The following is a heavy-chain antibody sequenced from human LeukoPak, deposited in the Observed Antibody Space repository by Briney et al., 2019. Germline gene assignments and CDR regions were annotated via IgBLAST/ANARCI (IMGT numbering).Heavy chain of an antibody. CDR2: IILILGIA. CDR3: AIDKLQWFGEHGRGPFDY. D-gene: IGHD3-10*01. Sequence: GSSVKVSCKPSGGTFSSYAISWVRQAPGQGLEWMGRIILILGIASCEQEFQGRGTVTVHKPTSTVYMELSTLKYEDKGVYYCAIDKLQWFGEHGRGPFDYWGQGTMVTVSS. J-gene: IGHJ4*02. V-gene: IGHV1-69*04. CDR1: GGTFSSYA.